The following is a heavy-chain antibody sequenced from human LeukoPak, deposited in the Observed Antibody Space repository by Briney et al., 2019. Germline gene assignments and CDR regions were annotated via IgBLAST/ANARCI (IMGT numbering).Heavy chain of an antibody. J-gene: IGHJ4*02. CDR2: IYPDDSDT. Sequence: GESLKISCKGSGYRFTCYWIAWVRQMPGKGLEWMGIIYPDDSDTRYSPSFQGQVTMSADKSISTAYLQWSSLKASDTAMYYCAGLPYCSGGSCSHFDYWGQGTLVTVSS. CDR1: GYRFTCYW. CDR3: AGLPYCSGGSCSHFDY. V-gene: IGHV5-51*01. D-gene: IGHD2-15*01.